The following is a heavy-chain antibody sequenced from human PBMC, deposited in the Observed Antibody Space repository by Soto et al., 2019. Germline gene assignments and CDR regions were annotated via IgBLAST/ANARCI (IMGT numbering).Heavy chain of an antibody. CDR2: TYYRSKWFI. CDR1: GDSVSGNSVT. Sequence: SQALSRTCAISGDSVSGNSVTWHWIRQSPSRGLEWLGRTYYRSKWFIDFAPSVRSRITIKPDTTKNQFSLQLRSVTPEDTAMDYCARSRDPVAHFDDWCPGTLLSVAS. V-gene: IGHV6-1*01. J-gene: IGHJ4*02. D-gene: IGHD2-21*02. CDR3: ARSRDPVAHFDD.